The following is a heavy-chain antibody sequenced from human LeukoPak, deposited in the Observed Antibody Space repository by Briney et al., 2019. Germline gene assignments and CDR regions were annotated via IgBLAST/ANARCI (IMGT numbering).Heavy chain of an antibody. V-gene: IGHV4-59*11. D-gene: IGHD1-1*01. J-gene: IGHJ6*02. Sequence: SETLSLTCTVSGDSISSQYWSWIRQPPGKGLEWIAYIYDSGSTNYNPSLKSRVTISADTSKNQFSLKLSSVTAADTAVYYCARAQLNLLVDFGMDVWGQGTTVTVSS. CDR1: GDSISSQY. CDR2: IYDSGST. CDR3: ARAQLNLLVDFGMDV.